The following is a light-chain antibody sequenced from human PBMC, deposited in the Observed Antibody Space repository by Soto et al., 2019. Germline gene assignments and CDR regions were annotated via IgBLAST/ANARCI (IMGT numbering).Light chain of an antibody. V-gene: IGLV1-44*01. CDR2: SGN. CDR1: SSNIGRNT. J-gene: IGLJ2*01. Sequence: HSVLTQPPSASGTPGQRVTISCSGSSSNIGRNTVNWYQQLPGTAPKLLIYSGNQRPSGVPDRFSGSKSGTSASLAISGLQSDDEADYYCAAWDASLNGVVFGGGTKLTVL. CDR3: AAWDASLNGVV.